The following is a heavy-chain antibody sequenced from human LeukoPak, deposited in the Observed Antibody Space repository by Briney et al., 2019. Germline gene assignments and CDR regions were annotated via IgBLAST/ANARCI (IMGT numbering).Heavy chain of an antibody. CDR2: INPSGGST. D-gene: IGHD1-1*01. Sequence: ASVKVSCKASGGTFYSYAINWVRQAPGQGLEWLGIINPSGGSTRYAQKFRGIVTMTRDTSTSTVYMELSSLRSEDTAVYFCASLVSYWNDGAFDSGGQATMVTASS. J-gene: IGHJ3*02. V-gene: IGHV1-46*02. CDR3: ASLVSYWNDGAFDS. CDR1: GGTFYSYA.